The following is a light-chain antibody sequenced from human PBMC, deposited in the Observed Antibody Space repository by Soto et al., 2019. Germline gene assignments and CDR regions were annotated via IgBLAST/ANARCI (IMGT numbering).Light chain of an antibody. CDR1: QSVRKGY. CDR3: QQYGSSPRT. Sequence: EIVLTQSPGTLSLSPGERATLSCRASQSVRKGYLAWYQQKPGQAPRLLIYGASSRATGIPDRFSGSGSGTDFTLTISRLEPEDFAVYYCQQYGSSPRTFGQGTKVEIK. CDR2: GAS. J-gene: IGKJ1*01. V-gene: IGKV3-20*01.